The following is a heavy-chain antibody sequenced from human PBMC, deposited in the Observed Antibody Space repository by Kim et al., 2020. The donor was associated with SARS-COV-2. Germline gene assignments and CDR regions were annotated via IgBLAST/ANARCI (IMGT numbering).Heavy chain of an antibody. Sequence: ASVKVSCKASGYTFTSYAMHWVRQAPGQRLEWMGWINAGNGNTKYSQKFQGRVTITRDTSASTAYMGLSSLRSEDTAVYYCARDWLRYLDWLQPGNWFDPWGQGTLVTVSS. CDR3: ARDWLRYLDWLQPGNWFDP. CDR1: GYTFTSYA. D-gene: IGHD3-9*01. J-gene: IGHJ5*02. V-gene: IGHV1-3*01. CDR2: INAGNGNT.